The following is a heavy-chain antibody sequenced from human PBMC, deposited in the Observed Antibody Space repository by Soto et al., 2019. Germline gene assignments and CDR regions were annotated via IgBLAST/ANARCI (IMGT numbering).Heavy chain of an antibody. V-gene: IGHV1-69*12. J-gene: IGHJ6*02. Sequence: QVQLVQSGAEVKKPGSSVKVSCKASGGSLSNYGISWVRQAPGQGLEWMGAIIPVFGTPNYAQKFQDRVTITADESTTTVYMEVSSLTSEDTAVYYCARGDATKIVVTTYYAMDVWGQWTTVTVSS. CDR3: ARGDATKIVVTTYYAMDV. CDR2: IIPVFGTP. D-gene: IGHD3-22*01. CDR1: GGSLSNYG.